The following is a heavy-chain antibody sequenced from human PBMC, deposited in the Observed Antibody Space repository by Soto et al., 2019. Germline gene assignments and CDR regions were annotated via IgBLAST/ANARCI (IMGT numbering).Heavy chain of an antibody. V-gene: IGHV4-39*01. J-gene: IGHJ4*02. CDR2: IYYSGST. CDR1: GGSISSSSYY. CDR3: ARHFSDHYGSGSYDY. D-gene: IGHD3-10*01. Sequence: QLQLQESGPGLVKPSETLSLTCTVSGGSISSSSYYWGWIRQPPGKGLEWIGSIYYSGSTYYNPSLKSRVTISVDTSKNQFSLKLSSVTAADTAVYYCARHFSDHYGSGSYDYWGQGTLVTVSS.